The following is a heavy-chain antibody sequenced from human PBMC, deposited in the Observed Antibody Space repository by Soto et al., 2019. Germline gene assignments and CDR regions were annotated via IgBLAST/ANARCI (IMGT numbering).Heavy chain of an antibody. D-gene: IGHD3-22*01. J-gene: IGHJ4*02. CDR1: GFTFSSYS. V-gene: IGHV3-48*02. Sequence: PGGSLRLSWAASGFTFSSYSVNWVRQAPGKGLEWVSYISSSSSTIYYADSVKGRFTISRDNAKNSLYLQMNSLRDEDTAVYYCARGYYDSSGYLGLLDYWGQGTLVTVSS. CDR3: ARGYYDSSGYLGLLDY. CDR2: ISSSSSTI.